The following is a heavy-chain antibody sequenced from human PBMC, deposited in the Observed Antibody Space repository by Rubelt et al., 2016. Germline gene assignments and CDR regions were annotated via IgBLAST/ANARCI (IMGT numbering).Heavy chain of an antibody. CDR2: ISAYNGNT. Sequence: KASGYTFTSYGISWVRQAPGQGLEWMGWISAYNGNTNYAQKLQGRVTMTTDTSTSTAYMELRSLRSDDTAVYYCARYGDYPDGVSDAFDIWGQGTMVTVSS. J-gene: IGHJ3*02. CDR3: ARYGDYPDGVSDAFDI. D-gene: IGHD4-17*01. V-gene: IGHV1-18*01. CDR1: GYTFTSYG.